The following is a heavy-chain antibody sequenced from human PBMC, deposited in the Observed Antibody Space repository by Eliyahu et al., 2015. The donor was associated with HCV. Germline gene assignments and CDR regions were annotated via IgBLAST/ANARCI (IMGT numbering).Heavy chain of an antibody. V-gene: IGHV5-51*01. CDR3: ARQSSSSSRFYYYYPMDV. CDR2: IYPGDSDT. Sequence: ISCKGSGYSFTTYWIDWVRQMPGKGLEWMGIIYPGDSDTRYSPSLQGQVTISADKSISTAYLQWSSLKASDTAMYYCARQSSSSSRFYYYYPMDVWGQGTTVT. CDR1: GYSFTTYW. J-gene: IGHJ6*02. D-gene: IGHD6-6*01.